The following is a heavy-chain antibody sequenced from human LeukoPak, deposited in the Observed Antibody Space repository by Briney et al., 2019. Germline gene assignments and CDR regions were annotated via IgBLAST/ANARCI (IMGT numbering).Heavy chain of an antibody. CDR1: GYNFDSHW. Sequence: EEPLKISCKGSGYNFDSHWIGWVRQMPGKGLEWMGIIYPGDSDTRYSPSFRGQVAISADKSISIAYLQWNSLKASDSAMYYCAREARGSSSDYWGQGTLVTVSS. D-gene: IGHD3-10*01. V-gene: IGHV5-51*01. CDR3: AREARGSSSDY. J-gene: IGHJ4*02. CDR2: IYPGDSDT.